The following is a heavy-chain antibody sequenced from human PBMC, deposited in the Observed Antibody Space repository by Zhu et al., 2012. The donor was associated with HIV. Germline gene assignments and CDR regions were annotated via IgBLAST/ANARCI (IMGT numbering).Heavy chain of an antibody. V-gene: IGHV4-38-2*01. Sequence: QVQLQESGPGLVKPSETLSLTCGVSGHSISSGYYWGWIRQPPGKGLEWIGSVYHSGATYYKPSLRXRFTISRDMSKNQLFLNVNSVTAADTAVYFCVRPQSQLLSNAFEYLGDQGIMVTVSS. J-gene: IGHJ3*01. D-gene: IGHD3-9*01. CDR1: GHSISSGYY. CDR3: VRPQSQLLSNAFEYL. CDR2: VYHSGAT.